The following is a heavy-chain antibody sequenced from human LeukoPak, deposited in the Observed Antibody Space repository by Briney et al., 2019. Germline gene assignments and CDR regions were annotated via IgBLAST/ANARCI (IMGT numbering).Heavy chain of an antibody. D-gene: IGHD3-10*01. Sequence: SETLSLTCTVSGVSISSYYWSWIRQPPGKGLEWIGYIYYSGSTNYNPSLKSPVTMSVDTSKNQFSLKLSSVTAADTAVYYCARDLEGYYGSGFGFDYWGQGTLVTVSS. J-gene: IGHJ4*02. CDR1: GVSISSYY. V-gene: IGHV4-59*12. CDR2: IYYSGST. CDR3: ARDLEGYYGSGFGFDY.